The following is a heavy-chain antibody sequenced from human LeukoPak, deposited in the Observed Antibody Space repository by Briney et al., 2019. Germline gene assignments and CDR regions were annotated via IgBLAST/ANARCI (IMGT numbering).Heavy chain of an antibody. D-gene: IGHD5-24*01. J-gene: IGHJ4*02. Sequence: SGTLPLTCTVSGGSISSYYWSWIRQPPGKGLEWIGYIYYSGSTNYNPSLKSRVTISVDTSKNQFSLKLSSVTAADTAVYYCARGFGKREGRFDYWGQGTLVTVSS. CDR3: ARGFGKREGRFDY. CDR2: IYYSGST. CDR1: GGSISSYY. V-gene: IGHV4-59*01.